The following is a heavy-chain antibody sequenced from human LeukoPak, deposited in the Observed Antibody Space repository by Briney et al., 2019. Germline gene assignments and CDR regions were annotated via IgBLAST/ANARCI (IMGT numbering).Heavy chain of an antibody. Sequence: PSETLSLTCTVSGGSISSYYWSWIRQPAGKGLEWIGRIYTSGSTNYNPSLKSRVTMSVDTSKNQFSLKLSSVTAADTAVYYCARVWAQLTEYYLDYWGQGTLVTVSS. CDR3: ARVWAQLTEYYLDY. CDR2: IYTSGST. D-gene: IGHD3-16*01. J-gene: IGHJ4*02. V-gene: IGHV4-4*07. CDR1: GGSISSYY.